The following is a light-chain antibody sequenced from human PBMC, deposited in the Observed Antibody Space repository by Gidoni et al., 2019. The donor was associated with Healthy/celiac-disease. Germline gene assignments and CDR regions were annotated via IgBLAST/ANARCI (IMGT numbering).Light chain of an antibody. CDR3: QQYGSSLTWT. Sequence: IVSTQSPGTLSLSPGERATLSCRASQSVSSSYLAWYQQKPGQAPRLLIYGASSRAPGIPDRFSGSGSGTAFSLPISSLEPEDFAVYYCQQYGSSLTWTFGQXTQVEIK. CDR1: QSVSSSY. V-gene: IGKV3-20*01. CDR2: GAS. J-gene: IGKJ1*01.